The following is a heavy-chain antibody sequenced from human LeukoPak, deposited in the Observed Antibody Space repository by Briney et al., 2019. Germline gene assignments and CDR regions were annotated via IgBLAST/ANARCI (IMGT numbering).Heavy chain of an antibody. D-gene: IGHD4-11*01. CDR2: ISDGSSYI. V-gene: IGHV3-21*01. CDR1: GFTFSSHS. CDR3: ARVSAYSNYFDY. Sequence: GGSLRLSCAASGFTFSSHSMNWVRQAPGRGLEWVSSISDGSSYIHYADSVKGRFTISRDNARNSLYLQMISLRAEDTAVYYCARVSAYSNYFDYWGQGILVTVSS. J-gene: IGHJ4*02.